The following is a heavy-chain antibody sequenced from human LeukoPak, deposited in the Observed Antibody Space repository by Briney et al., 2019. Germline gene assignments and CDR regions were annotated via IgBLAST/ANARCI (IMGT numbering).Heavy chain of an antibody. CDR3: ASVKTGARDAFDI. V-gene: IGHV1-2*02. J-gene: IGHJ3*02. CDR2: INPNSGGT. CDR1: GYTFTGYY. Sequence: GESLQVSCKASGYTFTGYYMHWVRQAPGQGLEWMGWINPNSGGTNYAQKFQGRVTMTRDTSISTAYMELSRLRSDDTAVYYCASVKTGARDAFDIWGQGTMVTVSS.